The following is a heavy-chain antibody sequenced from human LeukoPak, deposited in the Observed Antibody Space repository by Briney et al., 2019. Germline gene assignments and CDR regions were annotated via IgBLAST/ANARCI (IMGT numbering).Heavy chain of an antibody. CDR2: IKSKTDGGTT. V-gene: IGHV3-15*01. CDR3: TTDLPYGSGSYYRIDP. D-gene: IGHD3-10*01. Sequence: GGSLRLSCAASGFTFSNAWMSWVRQAPGRGLEWVGRIKSKTDGGTTDYAAPVKGRFTISRDDSKNTLYLQMNSLKTEDTAVYYCTTDLPYGSGSYYRIDPWGQGTLVTVSS. CDR1: GFTFSNAW. J-gene: IGHJ5*02.